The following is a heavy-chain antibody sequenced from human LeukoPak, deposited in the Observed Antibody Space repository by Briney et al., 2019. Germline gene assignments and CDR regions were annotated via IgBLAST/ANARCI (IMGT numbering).Heavy chain of an antibody. CDR3: AGPNYFS. V-gene: IGHV3-23*01. CDR1: GFSFSAHC. Sequence: GWSLRISCAASGFSFSAHCLNWVRQAAGKGLVWVSAISGSGGSTYYADSVKGRFTISRDNSKNTLYLQMNSLRAEDTAVYYCAGPNYFSWGQGTLVTVSS. J-gene: IGHJ5*02. CDR2: ISGSGGST. D-gene: IGHD3-10*01.